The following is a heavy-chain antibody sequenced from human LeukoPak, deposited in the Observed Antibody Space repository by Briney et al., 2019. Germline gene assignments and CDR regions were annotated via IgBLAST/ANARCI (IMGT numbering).Heavy chain of an antibody. J-gene: IGHJ4*02. D-gene: IGHD2-15*01. CDR2: ISSSSSYI. Sequence: GGSLRLSCAASGFTFSSYSMNWVRQAPGKGLEWVSSISSSSSYIYYADSVKGRFTISRDNAKNSLYLQMNSLRAEDTAMYYCARDRGGSADPFDYWGQGTLVTVSS. CDR1: GFTFSSYS. CDR3: ARDRGGSADPFDY. V-gene: IGHV3-21*01.